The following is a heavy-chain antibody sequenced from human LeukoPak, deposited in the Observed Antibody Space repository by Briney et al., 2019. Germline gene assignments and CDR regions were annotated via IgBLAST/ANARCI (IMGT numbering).Heavy chain of an antibody. J-gene: IGHJ5*02. D-gene: IGHD3-22*01. Sequence: SETLSLTCTVSGGSISSGSYYWSWIRQPPGKGLEWIGYIYYSGSTNYNPSLKSRVTISVDTSKNQFSLKLSSVTAADTAVYYCARDRNYYDSSGYHIINWFDPWGQGTLVTVSS. CDR1: GGSISSGSYY. CDR2: IYYSGST. V-gene: IGHV4-61*01. CDR3: ARDRNYYDSSGYHIINWFDP.